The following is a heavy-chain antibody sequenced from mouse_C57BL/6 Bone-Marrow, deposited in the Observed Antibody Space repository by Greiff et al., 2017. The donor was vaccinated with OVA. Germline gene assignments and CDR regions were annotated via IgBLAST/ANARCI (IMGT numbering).Heavy chain of an antibody. CDR3: TRGYSNYYAMDY. CDR2: IDPEPGGT. CDR1: GYTFTDYE. J-gene: IGHJ4*01. Sequence: VQLQQSGAELVRPGASVTLSCKASGYTFTDYEMHWVKQTPVHGLAWIGAIDPEPGGTAYNQKFKGKAILTADKSSSTAYMVLRSLTSENSAVYYCTRGYSNYYAMDYWGQGTSVTVSS. D-gene: IGHD2-5*01. V-gene: IGHV1-15*01.